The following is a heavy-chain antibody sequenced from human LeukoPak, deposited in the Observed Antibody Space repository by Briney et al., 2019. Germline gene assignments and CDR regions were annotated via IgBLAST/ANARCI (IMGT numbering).Heavy chain of an antibody. Sequence: PSETLSLTCTVSGGSISSGSYYWSWIRQPAGKGLEWIGRIYTSGSTNYNPSLKSRVTISVDTSKNQFSLKLSSVTAAATAVYYCARSSSWFPLFDYWGQGTLVTVSS. J-gene: IGHJ4*02. CDR2: IYTSGST. V-gene: IGHV4-61*02. D-gene: IGHD6-13*01. CDR3: ARSSSWFPLFDY. CDR1: GGSISSGSYY.